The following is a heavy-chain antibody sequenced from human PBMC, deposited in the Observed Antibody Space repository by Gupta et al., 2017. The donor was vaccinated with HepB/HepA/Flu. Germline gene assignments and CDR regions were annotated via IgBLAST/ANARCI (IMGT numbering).Heavy chain of an antibody. CDR2: IYSGGST. V-gene: IGHV3-66*01. CDR1: GFIVVNNY. Sequence: EVQLVESGGKLVQPGGSLRLSCAASGFIVVNNYMSWVRQAPGKGLEWVSVIYSGGSTYYADSVKGRFTVSRDSSKNMLYLQMNSLRAEDTAVYYCARGGATSGWYAAFDIWGQGTMVTVSS. D-gene: IGHD6-19*01. CDR3: ARGGATSGWYAAFDI. J-gene: IGHJ3*02.